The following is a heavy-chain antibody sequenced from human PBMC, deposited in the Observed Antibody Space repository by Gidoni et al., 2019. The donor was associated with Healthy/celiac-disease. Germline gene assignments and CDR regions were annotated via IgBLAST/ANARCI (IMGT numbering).Heavy chain of an antibody. J-gene: IGHJ6*02. CDR2: SSSSGSTI. CDR3: AREGYDSSGYFYGPLSYGMYV. D-gene: IGHD3-22*01. Sequence: EVQLVESEEGLVQPAGSLRPSGAASGFPFSSYEMNWVRQAPGKGLVWVSYSSSSGSTIYYADSVKGRFTISRDNAKNSLYLKMNSLRAEDTAVYYCAREGYDSSGYFYGPLSYGMYVWGQGTTVTVSS. CDR1: GFPFSSYE. V-gene: IGHV3-48*03.